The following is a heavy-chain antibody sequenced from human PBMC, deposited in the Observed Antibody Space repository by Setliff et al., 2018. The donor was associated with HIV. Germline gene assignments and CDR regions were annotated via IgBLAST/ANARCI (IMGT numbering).Heavy chain of an antibody. J-gene: IGHJ4*01. D-gene: IGHD6-19*01. V-gene: IGHV1-46*01. Sequence: ASVKVSCKASGYTFTTYPMHWVRQAPGQGLEWMGVINTSGGSAGCAEKFRGRVTMTRDTSTNTVYMDLRNLRSEDTAVYYCARNQGDSSGWYAGDFWGHGTLVTVSS. CDR2: INTSGGSA. CDR1: GYTFTTYP. CDR3: ARNQGDSSGWYAGDF.